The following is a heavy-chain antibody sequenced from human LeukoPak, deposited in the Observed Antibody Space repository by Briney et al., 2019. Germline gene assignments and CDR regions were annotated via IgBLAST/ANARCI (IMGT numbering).Heavy chain of an antibody. CDR3: ARDPSYGSGSVFDY. CDR2: IYYSGST. Sequence: SETLSLTCTVSGGSISSGGYYWSWIRQHPGKGLEWIGYIYYSGSTYYNPSLKSRVTISVDTSKNQFSLKLSSVTAADTAVYYCARDPSYGSGSVFDYWGQGTLVTVSS. CDR1: GGSISSGGYY. D-gene: IGHD3-10*01. V-gene: IGHV4-31*03. J-gene: IGHJ4*02.